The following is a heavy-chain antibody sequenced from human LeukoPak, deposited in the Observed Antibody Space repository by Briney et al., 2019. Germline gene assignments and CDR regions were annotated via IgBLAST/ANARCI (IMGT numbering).Heavy chain of an antibody. CDR3: ARNYYDSSGYYLFDAFDI. J-gene: IGHJ3*02. CDR1: GDSVSRGYYY. V-gene: IGHV4-61*01. Sequence: PSETLSLTCTVSGDSVSRGYYYWSWIRQPPGKGLEWIGNIYYTGSTNYNPSLKSRVTISVDTSKNQFSLKLNSVTAADMAVYCCARNYYDSSGYYLFDAFDIWGQGTMVTVSS. CDR2: IYYTGST. D-gene: IGHD3-22*01.